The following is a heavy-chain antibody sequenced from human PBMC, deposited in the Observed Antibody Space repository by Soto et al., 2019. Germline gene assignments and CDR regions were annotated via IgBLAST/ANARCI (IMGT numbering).Heavy chain of an antibody. D-gene: IGHD3-16*02. CDR3: ARQYYDYVWGSYRYSYPYFDY. J-gene: IGHJ4*02. Sequence: SETLSLTCTVSGGSISSSSYYWGWIRQPPGKGLEWIGSIYYSGSTYYNPSLKSRVTISVDTSKNQFSLKLSSVTAADTAVYYCARQYYDYVWGSYRYSYPYFDYWGQGTLVTVSS. CDR1: GGSISSSSYY. CDR2: IYYSGST. V-gene: IGHV4-39*01.